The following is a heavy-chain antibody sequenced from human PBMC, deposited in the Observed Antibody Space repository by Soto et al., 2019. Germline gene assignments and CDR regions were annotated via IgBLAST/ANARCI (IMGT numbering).Heavy chain of an antibody. CDR3: ARGNPFNYPGFDV. V-gene: IGHV1-8*01. D-gene: IGHD3-10*01. Sequence: QAHLEQSGAEVKRPGASVKVSCKASGYTFSDFDINWLRQASGQGPERMGWMNAKSGDTFFAQRFHSKVTVTWDTSLSTAYREVGSLTSDDTAMYYCARGNPFNYPGFDVWGQGTTVAVSS. CDR2: MNAKSGDT. J-gene: IGHJ6*02. CDR1: GYTFSDFD.